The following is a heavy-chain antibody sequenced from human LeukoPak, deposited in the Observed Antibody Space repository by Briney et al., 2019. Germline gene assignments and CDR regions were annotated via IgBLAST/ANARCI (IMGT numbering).Heavy chain of an antibody. V-gene: IGHV3-53*01. CDR1: GFAVSSNH. D-gene: IGHD6-19*01. CDR2: IFNGGST. Sequence: GGSLRLSCAASGFAVSSNHMNWVRQAPGKGLEWVSVIFNGGSTYYADSVKGRFTISRDNAKKSLYLQMNNLRAEDTAVYYCVSPYNSGWYGTSGAFDIWGQGTMVTVSS. J-gene: IGHJ3*02. CDR3: VSPYNSGWYGTSGAFDI.